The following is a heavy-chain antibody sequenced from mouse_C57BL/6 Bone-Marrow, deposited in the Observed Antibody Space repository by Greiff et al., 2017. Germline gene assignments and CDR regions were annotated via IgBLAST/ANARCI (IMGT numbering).Heavy chain of an antibody. J-gene: IGHJ2*01. V-gene: IGHV1-15*01. CDR3: TREGWSFDY. CDR2: IVPETGGT. CDR1: GYTFTDYE. Sequence: QVQLQQSGAELVRPGASVTLSCKASGYTFTDYEMQWVKQTPGHGLEWIGAIVPETGGTAYNQKFKGKAILTADKSSSTAYMELRSLTSEDSAVYYCTREGWSFDYWGQGTTLTVSS.